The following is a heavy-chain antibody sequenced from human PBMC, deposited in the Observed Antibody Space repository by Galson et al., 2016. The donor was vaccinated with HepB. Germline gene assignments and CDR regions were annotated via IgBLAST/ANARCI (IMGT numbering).Heavy chain of an antibody. D-gene: IGHD3-10*01. Sequence: SLRLSCAVSGLTVSGDYMCWVRQAPGKGLEWVSVLYRDGGTYYADSVEGRFTISRDNSRNTLYLQMNSLRAEDTAMYYCARNMYGAATNYIGDVFDIWGQGTMVTVSS. CDR1: GLTVSGDY. J-gene: IGHJ3*02. CDR3: ARNMYGAATNYIGDVFDI. V-gene: IGHV3-53*01. CDR2: LYRDGGT.